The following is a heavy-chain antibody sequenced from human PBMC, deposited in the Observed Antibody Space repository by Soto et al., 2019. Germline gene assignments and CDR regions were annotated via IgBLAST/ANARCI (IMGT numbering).Heavy chain of an antibody. Sequence: QITLKESGPTLVKPTQTLTLTCTFSGLSLSTTGLGVGWIRQPPGKALESLALINWDDDKRYSPSLKSRLTITKDSSKSQVVLTMTNMDPVDTATYYCVQSRCGGDCLQSYSSHSYYGLDVWGQGTTVTVSS. J-gene: IGHJ6*02. CDR1: GLSLSTTGLG. V-gene: IGHV2-5*02. D-gene: IGHD2-21*02. CDR3: VQSRCGGDCLQSYSSHSYYGLDV. CDR2: INWDDDK.